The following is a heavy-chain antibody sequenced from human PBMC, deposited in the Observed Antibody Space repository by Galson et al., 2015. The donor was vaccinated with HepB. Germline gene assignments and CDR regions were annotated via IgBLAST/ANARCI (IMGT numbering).Heavy chain of an antibody. V-gene: IGHV4-4*02. CDR1: GGSISSSNW. Sequence: SETLSLTCAVSGGSISSSNWWSWVRQPPGKGLEWIGEIYHSGSTNYNPSLKSRVTISVDKSKNQFSLKLSSVTAADTAVYYCARGIAAAGGVFDYWGQGTLVTVSS. D-gene: IGHD6-13*01. CDR2: IYHSGST. CDR3: ARGIAAAGGVFDY. J-gene: IGHJ4*02.